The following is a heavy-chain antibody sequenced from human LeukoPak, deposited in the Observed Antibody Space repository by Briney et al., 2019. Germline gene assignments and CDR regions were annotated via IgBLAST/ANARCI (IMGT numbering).Heavy chain of an antibody. Sequence: QAGRSLRLSCAASGFTFSSYGMHWVRQAPGKGLEWVAFISYDGSNKYYADSVKGRFTISRDNSKNTLYLQMNSLRAEDTAVYYCANGVVGATTFFAFDIWGQGTMVTVSS. CDR2: ISYDGSNK. CDR1: GFTFSSYG. D-gene: IGHD1-26*01. J-gene: IGHJ3*02. V-gene: IGHV3-30*18. CDR3: ANGVVGATTFFAFDI.